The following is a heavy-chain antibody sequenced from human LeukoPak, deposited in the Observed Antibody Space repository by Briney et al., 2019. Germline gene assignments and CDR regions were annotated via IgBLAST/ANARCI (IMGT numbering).Heavy chain of an antibody. CDR1: GFTFSSYS. CDR2: ISSSSSYI. J-gene: IGHJ4*02. Sequence: GGSLRLSCAASGFTFSSYSMNWVRQAPGKGLEWVSSISSSSSYIYYADSVKGRFTISRDNAKNSLYLQMNSLRAEDTAVYYCAILSYSGSYYGDFDYWGQGTLVTVSS. D-gene: IGHD1-26*01. V-gene: IGHV3-21*01. CDR3: AILSYSGSYYGDFDY.